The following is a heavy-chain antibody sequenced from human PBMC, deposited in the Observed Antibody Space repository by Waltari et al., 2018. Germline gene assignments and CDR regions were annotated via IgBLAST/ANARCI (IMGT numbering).Heavy chain of an antibody. D-gene: IGHD1-1*01. CDR1: GGTFSSYD. CDR3: ARDLGRERPLTTNP. CDR2: IIPIFGTA. J-gene: IGHJ5*02. V-gene: IGHV1-69*13. Sequence: QVQLVQSGAEVKKPGSSVKVSCKASGGTFSSYDISWVRQAPGQGLEWMGGIIPIFGTANYAQKFQGRVTITADESTSTAYMELSSLRSEDTAVYYCARDLGRERPLTTNPWGQGTLVTVSS.